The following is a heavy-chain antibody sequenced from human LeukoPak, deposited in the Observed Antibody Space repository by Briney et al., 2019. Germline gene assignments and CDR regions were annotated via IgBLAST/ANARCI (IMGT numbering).Heavy chain of an antibody. D-gene: IGHD5-24*01. V-gene: IGHV4-39*07. CDR1: GGSISSSSYY. CDR3: ASSRDGYKEGAFDI. Sequence: SETLSLTCTVSGGSISSSSYYWGWIRQPPGKGLEWIGYIYYSGSTYYNPSLKGRVTISVDTSKNQFSLKLSSVTAADTAVYYCASSRDGYKEGAFDIWGQGTMVTVSS. J-gene: IGHJ3*02. CDR2: IYYSGST.